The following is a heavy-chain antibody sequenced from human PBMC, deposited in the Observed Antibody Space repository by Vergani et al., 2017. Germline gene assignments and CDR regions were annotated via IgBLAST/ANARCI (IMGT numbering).Heavy chain of an antibody. Sequence: QLVESGGGWVQPGGSLRLSCVVSGFDLSSYFMNWVRQAPGKGLEWVSFVSTGTKSQSYAESVKGRFTISRDSAKNSLYLQMDSLRAEDTAVYYCAREYSSTSGRAFDFWGQGTKVTVSS. J-gene: IGHJ3*01. CDR3: AREYSSTSGRAFDF. D-gene: IGHD2-2*01. V-gene: IGHV3-48*01. CDR2: VSTGTKSQ. CDR1: GFDLSSYF.